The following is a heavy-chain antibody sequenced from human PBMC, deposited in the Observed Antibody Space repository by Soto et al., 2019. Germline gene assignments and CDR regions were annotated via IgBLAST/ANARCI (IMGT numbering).Heavy chain of an antibody. CDR3: AKMNLSSGWLFDY. CDR1: GGSISSSSYY. Sequence: ASETLSLTCTVSGGSISSSSYYWGWIRQPPGKGLEWIGSIYYSGSTYYNPSLKSRVTISVDTSKNQFSLKLSSVTAADTAVYYCAKMNLSSGWLFDYWGQGTLVTVSS. D-gene: IGHD6-19*01. J-gene: IGHJ4*02. V-gene: IGHV4-39*01. CDR2: IYYSGST.